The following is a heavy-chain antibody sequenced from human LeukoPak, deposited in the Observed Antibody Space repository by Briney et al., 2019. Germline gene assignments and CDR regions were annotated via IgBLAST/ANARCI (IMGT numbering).Heavy chain of an antibody. Sequence: GGSLRLSCAASGFTFNRYWMNWVRQAPGKGLEWVANIKQDGSERYYVDSVKSRFTISRDSAKDSLFLQMNSLRAEDTAVYYCARMFYYESSGYLRHDVFDIWGQGTMVTVSS. V-gene: IGHV3-7*01. CDR1: GFTFNRYW. CDR2: IKQDGSER. CDR3: ARMFYYESSGYLRHDVFDI. D-gene: IGHD3-22*01. J-gene: IGHJ3*02.